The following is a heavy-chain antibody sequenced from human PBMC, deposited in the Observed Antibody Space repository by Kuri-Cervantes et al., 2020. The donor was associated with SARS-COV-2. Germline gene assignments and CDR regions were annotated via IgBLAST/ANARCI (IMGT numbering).Heavy chain of an antibody. D-gene: IGHD6-13*01. Sequence: ASVKVSCKASGYTFTGYYMHWVQQAPGQGLEWMGWINPNSGGTNYAQKFQGRVTMTRDTSISTAYMELSRLRSDDTAVYYCARSFDSSSWHLFDYWGQGTLVTVSS. V-gene: IGHV1-2*02. CDR3: ARSFDSSSWHLFDY. CDR1: GYTFTGYY. CDR2: INPNSGGT. J-gene: IGHJ4*02.